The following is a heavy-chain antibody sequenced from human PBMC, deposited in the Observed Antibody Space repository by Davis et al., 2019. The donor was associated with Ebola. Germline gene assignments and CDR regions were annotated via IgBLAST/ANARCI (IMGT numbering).Heavy chain of an antibody. J-gene: IGHJ4*02. V-gene: IGHV4-34*01. CDR1: GGSISGYY. D-gene: IGHD6-19*01. Sequence: SETLSLTCAVYGGSISGYYWSWIRQPPGKGLEWIGEINHSGSTNYNPSLKSRVTISVDTSKNQFSLKLSSLTAADTAVYYCAREGGGWYHRLDYWGQGTPVTVSS. CDR3: AREGGGWYHRLDY. CDR2: INHSGST.